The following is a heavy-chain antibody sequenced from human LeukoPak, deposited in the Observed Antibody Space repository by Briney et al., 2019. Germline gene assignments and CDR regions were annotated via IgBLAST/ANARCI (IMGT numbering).Heavy chain of an antibody. CDR3: ARTTSMTASGYDY. CDR1: GYTFTNYH. D-gene: IGHD2-21*02. CDR2: INPDTGDK. V-gene: IGHV1-8*03. J-gene: IGHJ4*02. Sequence: ASVKVSCKASGYTFTNYHINWVRQASGQGLEWMTWINPDTGDKGYARKFQDRVTITTDTSISTAYMELSSLSSEDTAVYFCARTTSMTASGYDYWGQGTLVTVSS.